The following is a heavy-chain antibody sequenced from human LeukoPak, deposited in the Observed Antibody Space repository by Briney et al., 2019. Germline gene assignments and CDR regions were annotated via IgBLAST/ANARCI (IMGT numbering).Heavy chain of an antibody. V-gene: IGHV3-21*01. Sequence: GGSLRLSCAASGFTFSSYSMNWVRQAPGKGLEWVSSISSSSSYIYYADSVKGRFTISRDNAKNSLYLQMNSLRAEDTAVYYCARGDYGDYPSYYYYYMDVWGKGTTVTISS. J-gene: IGHJ6*03. D-gene: IGHD4-17*01. CDR2: ISSSSSYI. CDR1: GFTFSSYS. CDR3: ARGDYGDYPSYYYYYMDV.